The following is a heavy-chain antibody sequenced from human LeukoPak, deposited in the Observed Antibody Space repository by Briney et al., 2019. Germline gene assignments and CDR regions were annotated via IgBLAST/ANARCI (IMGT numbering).Heavy chain of an antibody. CDR1: GGSFSGYY. D-gene: IGHD3-22*01. CDR3: ASGYYYDSSGYDY. CDR2: INHSGST. J-gene: IGHJ4*02. Sequence: SETLSLTCAVYGGSFSGYYWSWIRQPPGKGLEWIGEINHSGSTIYNPSLKSRVTISVDTSKNQFSLKLSSVTAADTAVYYCASGYYYDSSGYDYWGQGTLVTVSS. V-gene: IGHV4-34*01.